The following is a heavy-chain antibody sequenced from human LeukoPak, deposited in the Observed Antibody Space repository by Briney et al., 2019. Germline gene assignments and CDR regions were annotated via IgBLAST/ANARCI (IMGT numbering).Heavy chain of an antibody. CDR2: IKEDGSEK. D-gene: IGHD3-9*01. V-gene: IGHV3-7*01. J-gene: IGHJ4*02. CDR1: GFTFSGYW. Sequence: GGSLRLSCIVSGFTFSGYWMTWVRQAPGKGLEWVANIKEDGSEKDYVDSVKGRFTISRDNAKNSLYLQVSSLRAEDTAVYYCARDSSNDILTGYSDYWGQGTLVTVSS. CDR3: ARDSSNDILTGYSDY.